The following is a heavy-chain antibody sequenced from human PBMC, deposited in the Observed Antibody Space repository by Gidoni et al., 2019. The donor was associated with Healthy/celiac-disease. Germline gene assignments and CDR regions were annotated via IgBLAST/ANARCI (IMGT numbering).Heavy chain of an antibody. Sequence: EVQLVESGGGLVQPGGSLRLSCAASGFTFSSYEMNWVRQAPGKGLEWVSYISSSGSTIYYADAVKGRFTISRDNAKNSLYLQMNSLRAEDTAVYYCARDQRYCSGGSCYSRPPREYYYYGMDVWGQGTTVTVSS. CDR2: ISSSGSTI. V-gene: IGHV3-48*03. D-gene: IGHD2-15*01. J-gene: IGHJ6*02. CDR1: GFTFSSYE. CDR3: ARDQRYCSGGSCYSRPPREYYYYGMDV.